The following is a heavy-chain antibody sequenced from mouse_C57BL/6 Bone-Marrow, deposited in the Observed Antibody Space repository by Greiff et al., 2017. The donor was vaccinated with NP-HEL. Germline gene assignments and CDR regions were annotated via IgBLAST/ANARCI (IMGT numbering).Heavy chain of an antibody. J-gene: IGHJ1*03. D-gene: IGHD1-1*01. Sequence: QVQLQESGAELARPGASVKLSCKASGYTFTSYGISWVKQRTGQGLEWIGEIYPRSGNTYYNEKFKGKATLTADKSSSTAYMELRSLTSEDSAVYYCARGGIYYGSSSYWYFDVWGTGTTVTVSS. CDR1: GYTFTSYG. CDR2: IYPRSGNT. V-gene: IGHV1-81*01. CDR3: ARGGIYYGSSSYWYFDV.